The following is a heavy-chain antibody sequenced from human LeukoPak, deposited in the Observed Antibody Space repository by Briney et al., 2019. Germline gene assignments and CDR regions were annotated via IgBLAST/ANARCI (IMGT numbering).Heavy chain of an antibody. CDR2: IYSGGST. D-gene: IGHD4-17*01. Sequence: PGGSLRLSCAASGFTVSSNYMGWVRQAPGKGLEWVSVIYSGGSTYYADSVKGRFTISRDNSKNTLYLQMNSLRAEDTAVYYCARDRHGDYSPDYYYYGMDVWGKGTTVTVSS. CDR1: GFTVSSNY. CDR3: ARDRHGDYSPDYYYYGMDV. J-gene: IGHJ6*04. V-gene: IGHV3-53*01.